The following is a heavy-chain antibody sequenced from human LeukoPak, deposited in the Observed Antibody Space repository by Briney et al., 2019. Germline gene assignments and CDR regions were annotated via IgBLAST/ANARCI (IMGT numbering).Heavy chain of an antibody. CDR3: TTDAGYSSRWYNY. Sequence: GGSLKLSCAASGFTFSNAYMSWVRQAPGKGLEWVGRIKSKTDGGTTDYAAPVKGRFTISRDDSKNTLYLQMNSLKTEDTAVYYCTTDAGYSSRWYNYWGQGTLVTVSS. V-gene: IGHV3-15*01. D-gene: IGHD6-13*01. CDR2: IKSKTDGGTT. CDR1: GFTFSNAY. J-gene: IGHJ4*02.